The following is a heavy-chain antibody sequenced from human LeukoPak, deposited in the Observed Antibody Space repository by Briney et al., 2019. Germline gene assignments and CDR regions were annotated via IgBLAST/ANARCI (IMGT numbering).Heavy chain of an antibody. CDR2: ISGSGGST. V-gene: IGHV3-23*01. CDR1: GFTFSSYA. J-gene: IGHJ4*02. D-gene: IGHD3-9*01. CDR3: AKGCRLYDILTGYYPVGTH. Sequence: PGGSLRLSCAASGFTFSSYAMGWVRQAPGKGLEWVSAISGSGGSTYYADSVKGRFTISRDNSKNTLYLQMNSLRAEDTAVYYCAKGCRLYDILTGYYPVGTHWGQGTLVTVSS.